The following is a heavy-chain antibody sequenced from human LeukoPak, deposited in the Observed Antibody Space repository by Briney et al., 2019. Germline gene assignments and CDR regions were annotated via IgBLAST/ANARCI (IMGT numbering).Heavy chain of an antibody. CDR3: AGTYDFWSENWFDP. Sequence: SETLSLTCTVSGGSISSYYWSWIRQPAGKGLEWIGRIYTSGSTNYNPSLKSRVTMSVDTSKNQFSLKLSSVTAADTAVYYCAGTYDFWSENWFDPWGQGTLVTVSS. CDR2: IYTSGST. J-gene: IGHJ5*02. CDR1: GGSISSYY. V-gene: IGHV4-4*07. D-gene: IGHD3-3*01.